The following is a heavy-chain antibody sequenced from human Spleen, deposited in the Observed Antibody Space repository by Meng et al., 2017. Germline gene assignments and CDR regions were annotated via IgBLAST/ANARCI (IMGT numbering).Heavy chain of an antibody. CDR2: MNPNSGNT. V-gene: IGHV1-8*03. CDR1: GYTFTSYD. CDR3: ASRRPSMSGARYYFDY. J-gene: IGHJ4*02. Sequence: ASVKVSCKASGYTFTSYDINWVRQATGQGLEWMGWMNPNSGNTGYAQKFQGRVTITADNSTSTAYMELSSLRSEDTAVYYCASRRPSMSGARYYFDYWGQGTLVTVSS. D-gene: IGHD6-25*01.